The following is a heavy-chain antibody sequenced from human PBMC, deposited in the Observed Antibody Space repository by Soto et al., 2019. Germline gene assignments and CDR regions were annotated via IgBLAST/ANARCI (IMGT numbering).Heavy chain of an antibody. V-gene: IGHV3-23*01. CDR2: ISSASGST. CDR1: GFTFSRYA. D-gene: IGHD3-22*01. CDR3: AKGKRSSGYYYFEY. Sequence: VGSPRLSCAASGFTFSRYAMNWVRQAPGKGLEWVSSISSASGSTYYADSVKGRFTISRDNSRNTLFLQMNSLRADDTAVYYCAKGKRSSGYYYFEYWGQGALVTVSS. J-gene: IGHJ4*02.